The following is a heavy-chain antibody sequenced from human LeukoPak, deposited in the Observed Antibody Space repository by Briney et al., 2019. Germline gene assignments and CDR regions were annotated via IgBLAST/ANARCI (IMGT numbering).Heavy chain of an antibody. J-gene: IGHJ4*02. Sequence: GGSLRLSCAASGFTFSSYGMHWVRQAPGKGLEWVAVISYDGSNKYYADSVKGRFTISRDNSKNTLYLQMNSLRAEDTAVYYCAKDALRYSSGYYYDYRGQGTLVTVSS. V-gene: IGHV3-30*18. CDR1: GFTFSSYG. CDR2: ISYDGSNK. CDR3: AKDALRYSSGYYYDY. D-gene: IGHD3-22*01.